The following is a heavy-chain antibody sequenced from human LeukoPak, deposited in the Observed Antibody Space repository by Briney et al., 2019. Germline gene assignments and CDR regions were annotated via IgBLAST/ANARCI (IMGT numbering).Heavy chain of an antibody. V-gene: IGHV1-8*03. D-gene: IGHD4-11*01. CDR1: GYTFTSYD. CDR3: VMKVTEGDYYYMDV. J-gene: IGHJ6*03. Sequence: ASVKVSCKASGYTFTSYDINWVRQATGHGLDWMGWMNPNSGNTGYAQKFQGRVTITRNTSISTAYMELSSLRSEDTAVYYCVMKVTEGDYYYMDVWGKGTTVTVSS. CDR2: MNPNSGNT.